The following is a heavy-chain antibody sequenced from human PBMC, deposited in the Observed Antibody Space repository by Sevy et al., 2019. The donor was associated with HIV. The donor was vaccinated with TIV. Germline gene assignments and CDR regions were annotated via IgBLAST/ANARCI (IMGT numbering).Heavy chain of an antibody. CDR3: VRAVGGADAY. Sequence: GGSLRLSCGASGFTFSSFWINWVRQAPGKGLEWVANINQDGSTSYYVHSAKGRFTISRDNTENSVSLQMNDLRAEDTAVYYCVRAVGGADAYWGQGTLVTVSS. D-gene: IGHD2-21*02. CDR1: GFTFSSFW. V-gene: IGHV3-7*04. J-gene: IGHJ4*02. CDR2: INQDGSTS.